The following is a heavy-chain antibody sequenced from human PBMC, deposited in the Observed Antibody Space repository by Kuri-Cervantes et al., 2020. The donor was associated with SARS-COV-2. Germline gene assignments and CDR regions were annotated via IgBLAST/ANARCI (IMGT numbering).Heavy chain of an antibody. Sequence: GSLRLSCTVSGGSISSSSYYWGWIRQPPGKGLEWIGSIYYSGSTYYNPSLKSRVTISVDTSKNQFSLKLSSVTAADTAVYYCARGAITMVRGVIITQLTFFDYWGQGTLVTVSS. CDR2: IYYSGST. V-gene: IGHV4-39*01. CDR1: GGSISSSSYY. CDR3: ARGAITMVRGVIITQLTFFDY. D-gene: IGHD3-10*01. J-gene: IGHJ4*02.